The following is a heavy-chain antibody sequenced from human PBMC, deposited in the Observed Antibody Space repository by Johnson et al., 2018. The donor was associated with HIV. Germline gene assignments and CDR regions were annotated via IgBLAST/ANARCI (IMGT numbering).Heavy chain of an antibody. V-gene: IGHV3-30*02. J-gene: IGHJ3*02. D-gene: IGHD4-23*01. CDR2: IRYDGTNQ. Sequence: QVQLVESGGGLVQPGGSLRLSCAASGFTVSRNYMSWVRQAPGKGLEWVTFIRYDGTNQYSVDSVKGRFTISRDNSKNTLDLQMKRLRAEDTAVYYCARTGGNHAFDIWSQGTMVTVSS. CDR3: ARTGGNHAFDI. CDR1: GFTVSRNY.